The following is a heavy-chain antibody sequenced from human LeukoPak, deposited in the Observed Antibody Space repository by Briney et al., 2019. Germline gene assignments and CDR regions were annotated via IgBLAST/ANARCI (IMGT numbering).Heavy chain of an antibody. D-gene: IGHD2-2*01. Sequence: SETLSLTCTVSGGSISGYFWSWIRQPPGKGPEWIGYIYSTGTTNYSPSLSSRVTISVSSSKTPLSLNLRFVTATDTAVYHCARHNPPPTGFCSGTSCFMSGSQYFYMDVWGKGTSVTVS. J-gene: IGHJ6*03. V-gene: IGHV4-4*09. CDR2: IYSTGTT. CDR3: ARHNPPPTGFCSGTSCFMSGSQYFYMDV. CDR1: GGSISGYF.